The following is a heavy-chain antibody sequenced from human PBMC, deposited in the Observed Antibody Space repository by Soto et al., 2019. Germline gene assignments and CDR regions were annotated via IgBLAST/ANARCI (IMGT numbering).Heavy chain of an antibody. CDR3: AKIAYCGGDCWLLGYGMDV. V-gene: IGHV2-70*11. J-gene: IGHJ6*02. D-gene: IGHD2-21*02. CDR2: IDWDDDK. CDR1: GFSLSTSGMC. Sequence: SGPTLVNHTQTLTLTCTFSGFSLSTSGMCVSWIRQPPGKALEWLARIDWDDDKYYSTSLKTRLTISKDTSKNQVVLTMTNMDPVDTAIYYCAKIAYCGGDCWLLGYGMDVWGQGTTVTVSS.